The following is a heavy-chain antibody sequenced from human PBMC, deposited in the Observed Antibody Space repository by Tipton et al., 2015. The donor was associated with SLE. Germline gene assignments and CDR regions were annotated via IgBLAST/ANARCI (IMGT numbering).Heavy chain of an antibody. CDR2: INHRGST. CDR1: GGSFSGYY. V-gene: IGHV4-34*01. Sequence: TLSLTCSVYGGSFSGYYWSWIRQPPGKGLEWIGEINHRGSTNYNPSLKSRFTISVDTSKNQFSLKLSSVTAADTAVYYCARDGRLRWFGELYGDYWGQGTLVTVSS. CDR3: ARDGRLRWFGELYGDY. J-gene: IGHJ4*02. D-gene: IGHD3-10*01.